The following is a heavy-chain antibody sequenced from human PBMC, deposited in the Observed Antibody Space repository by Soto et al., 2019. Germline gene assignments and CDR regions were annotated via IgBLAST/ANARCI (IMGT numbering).Heavy chain of an antibody. CDR2: MNPNSGDT. J-gene: IGHJ4*02. CDR3: ARGSQWFAVTTD. Sequence: QVQLVQSGAEVKKPGASVKVSCKASGYTFTSYDINWVRQATGRGLEWMGWMNPNSGDTGYGQKFQGRVTMTRNTSISTAYMELSSLRSEDTAVYYCARGSQWFAVTTDWGQGTLVTVSS. V-gene: IGHV1-8*01. D-gene: IGHD4-17*01. CDR1: GYTFTSYD.